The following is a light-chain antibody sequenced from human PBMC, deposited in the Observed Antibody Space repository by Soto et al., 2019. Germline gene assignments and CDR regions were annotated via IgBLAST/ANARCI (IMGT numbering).Light chain of an antibody. CDR2: GAS. CDR3: QQYNKWRT. V-gene: IGKV3-15*01. CDR1: QSVSTN. J-gene: IGKJ1*01. Sequence: EIVMTQSPATLSASPGERATLSCRASQSVSTNLAWYQQKPGQAPRLLIYGASTMATGIPARISGSGSGTEFTLTITSLQSEDFAVYYCQQYNKWRTFGQGTKVEIK.